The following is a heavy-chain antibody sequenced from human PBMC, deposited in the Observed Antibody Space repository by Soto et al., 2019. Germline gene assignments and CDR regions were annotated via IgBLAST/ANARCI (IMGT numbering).Heavy chain of an antibody. D-gene: IGHD2-15*01. J-gene: IGHJ4*02. Sequence: PVPVSCKASGGTPINSAISWVRQSPGQGLEWMGGIIPVFGIISYAQNFQGRVTITADESTSTAYMELSSLRVEDTAVYYCARDGHAPSTCCNFDEWGQGNLVT. CDR2: IIPVFGII. V-gene: IGHV1-69*13. CDR3: ARDGHAPSTCCNFDE. CDR1: GGTPINSA.